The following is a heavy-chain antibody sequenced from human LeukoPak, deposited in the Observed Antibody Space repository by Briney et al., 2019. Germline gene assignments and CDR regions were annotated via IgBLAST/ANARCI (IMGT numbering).Heavy chain of an antibody. Sequence: ASVKVSCKASGYIFTGYFMHWVRQAPGQGLEWMGWINPNSGGTNYAQKFQGRVTMTRDTSISTAYMELSRLRSDDTAVYFCARDERYDSSGYPFDYWGLGTLVTVSS. D-gene: IGHD3-22*01. CDR3: ARDERYDSSGYPFDY. J-gene: IGHJ4*02. CDR2: INPNSGGT. CDR1: GYIFTGYF. V-gene: IGHV1-2*02.